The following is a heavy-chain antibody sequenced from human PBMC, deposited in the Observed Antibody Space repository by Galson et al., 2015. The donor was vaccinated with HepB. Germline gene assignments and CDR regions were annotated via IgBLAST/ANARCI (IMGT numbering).Heavy chain of an antibody. CDR1: GFTFSNYA. CDR2: TSYDGSSE. CDR3: AKDGGAVTIFGGPDY. Sequence: SLRLSCAASGFTFSNYAMHWVRQASGKGLEWVAVTSYDGSSEYYADSVKGRFTISRDNSKNTLYLQMNSLRAEDTAVYYCAKDGGAVTIFGGPDYWGQGTLVTVSS. V-gene: IGHV3-30-3*01. J-gene: IGHJ4*02. D-gene: IGHD4-11*01.